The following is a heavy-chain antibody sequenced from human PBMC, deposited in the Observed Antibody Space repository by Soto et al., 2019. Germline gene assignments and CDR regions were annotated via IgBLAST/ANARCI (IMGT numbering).Heavy chain of an antibody. D-gene: IGHD3-22*01. V-gene: IGHV3-23*01. CDR1: GFTFSSYA. CDR3: AKAPWDYYDSSALSGWAYFDY. Sequence: GGSLRLSCAASGFTFSSYAMSWVRQAPGKGLEWVSAISGSGGSTYYADSVKGRFTISRDNSKNTLYLQMNSLRAEDTAVYYCAKAPWDYYDSSALSGWAYFDYWGQGTLVTVSS. CDR2: ISGSGGST. J-gene: IGHJ4*02.